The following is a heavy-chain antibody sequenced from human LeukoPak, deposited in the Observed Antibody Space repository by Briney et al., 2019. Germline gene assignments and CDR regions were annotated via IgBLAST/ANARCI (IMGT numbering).Heavy chain of an antibody. CDR2: INQDGSKK. Sequence: GGSLRLSCTASGFTIGTYWMSWVRQAPGKGLEWVANINQDGSKKYYVDSVKGRFTISRDNAKNSLYLQMNSLRAEDTAVYYCARGYSSGWYSEDNWFDPWGQGTLVTVSS. CDR3: ARGYSSGWYSEDNWFDP. J-gene: IGHJ5*02. D-gene: IGHD6-19*01. CDR1: GFTIGTYW. V-gene: IGHV3-7*01.